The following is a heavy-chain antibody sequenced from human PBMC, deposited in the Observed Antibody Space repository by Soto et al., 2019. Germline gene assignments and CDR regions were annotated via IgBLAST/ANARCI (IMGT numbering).Heavy chain of an antibody. V-gene: IGHV4-4*07. CDR3: ATGSGSYYKAPTEYYGMDV. Sequence: QVQLQESGPGLVKPSETLSLTCTVSGGSISSYYWSWIRQPAGKGLEWIGRIYTSGSTNYNPSLKSRVTISVDTSKNQFSLKLSSVTAADTAVYYCATGSGSYYKAPTEYYGMDVWGQGTTVTVSS. CDR2: IYTSGST. J-gene: IGHJ6*02. D-gene: IGHD3-10*01. CDR1: GGSISSYY.